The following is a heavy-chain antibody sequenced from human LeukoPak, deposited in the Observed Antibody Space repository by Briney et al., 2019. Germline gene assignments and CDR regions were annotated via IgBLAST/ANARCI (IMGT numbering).Heavy chain of an antibody. V-gene: IGHV3-11*01. CDR1: GFTFSDYY. CDR3: ARGGGASLPDALDV. J-gene: IGHJ3*01. D-gene: IGHD1-26*01. CDR2: IRGSGHTI. Sequence: RGSLRLSCAASGFTFSDYYMTWIRQAPGKGLEWISYIRGSGHTIYYLDSVKGRFSISRDNAKNSLYLQMNSLTIDDTAVYYCARGGGASLPDALDVWGQGTMVTVSS.